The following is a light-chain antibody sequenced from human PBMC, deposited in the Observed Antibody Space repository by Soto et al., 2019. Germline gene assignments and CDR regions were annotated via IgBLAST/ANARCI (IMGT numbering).Light chain of an antibody. CDR2: DAS. V-gene: IGKV3-11*01. J-gene: IGKJ5*01. CDR3: QQRSNWPPIT. CDR1: QSVSSY. Sequence: EIVLTQSPATLSLSPGERATLSCRASQSVSSYLAWYQQKPGQAPRLLIYDASNRATGIPARFSGSGSGTVFTLTISSLEPEDFAVYYCQQRSNWPPITFGQGTRLEI.